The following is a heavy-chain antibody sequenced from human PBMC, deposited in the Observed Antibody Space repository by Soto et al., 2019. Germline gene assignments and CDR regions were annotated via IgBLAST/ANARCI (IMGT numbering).Heavy chain of an antibody. J-gene: IGHJ4*02. CDR1: GFTFSSHS. D-gene: IGHD5-18*01. CDR2: ISSSSSYI. Sequence: EVQLVESGGGLVKPGGSLRLSCAASGFTFSSHSMNWIRQAPGKGLEWVSSISSSSSYIYYADSVKGRFTISRDNAKNSLYLQMNSLRAEDTAVYYCARGSGYTYRDYWGQGTLVTVSS. CDR3: ARGSGYTYRDY. V-gene: IGHV3-21*01.